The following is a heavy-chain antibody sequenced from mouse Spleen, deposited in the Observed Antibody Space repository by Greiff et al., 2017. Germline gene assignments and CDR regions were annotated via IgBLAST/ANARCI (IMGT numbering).Heavy chain of an antibody. CDR2: INPGSGGT. J-gene: IGHJ1*01. Sequence: QVHVKQSGAELVRPGTSVKVSCKASGYAFTNYLIEWVKQRPGQGLEWIGVINPGSGGTNYNEKFKGKATLTADKSSSTAYMQLSSLTSEDSAVYFCARRLLRLGYFDVWGAGTTVTVSS. CDR3: ARRLLRLGYFDV. V-gene: IGHV1-54*01. D-gene: IGHD1-2*01. CDR1: GYAFTNYL.